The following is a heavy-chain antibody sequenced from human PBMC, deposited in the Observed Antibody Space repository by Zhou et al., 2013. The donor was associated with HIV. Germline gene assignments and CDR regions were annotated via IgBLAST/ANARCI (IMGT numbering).Heavy chain of an antibody. CDR1: GYTFTGHY. J-gene: IGHJ4*02. Sequence: QVQLVQSGAVLKRPGASVKVSCKASGYTFTGHYLYWVRQAPGQGLEWMGWISAYYDNTDYAQKFQGRVTLTTDTSTSTAYMELRSLRSDDTAIYYCARARYYYGSGSYYPFDYWGQGTLVTVSS. CDR3: ARARYYYGSGSYYPFDY. D-gene: IGHD3-10*01. CDR2: ISAYYDNT. V-gene: IGHV1-18*04.